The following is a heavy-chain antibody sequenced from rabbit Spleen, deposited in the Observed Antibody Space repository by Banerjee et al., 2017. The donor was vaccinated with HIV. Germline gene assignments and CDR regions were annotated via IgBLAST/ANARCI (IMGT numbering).Heavy chain of an antibody. CDR2: IYTGNGKN. CDR3: TRDDGSGHYIDGYFNL. V-gene: IGHV1S45*01. D-gene: IGHD1-1*01. J-gene: IGHJ4*01. Sequence: QEQLVESGGGLVKPGASLTLICTASGFSLSSGYDMSWVRQAPGKGLEWIGFIYTGNGKNYYASWAKGRFTISKTSSTTVTLQVTSLTAADTATYFCTRDDGSGHYIDGYFNLWGPGTLVTVS. CDR1: GFSLSSGYD.